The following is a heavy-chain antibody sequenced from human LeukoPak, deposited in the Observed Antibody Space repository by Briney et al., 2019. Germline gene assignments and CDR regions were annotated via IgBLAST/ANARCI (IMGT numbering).Heavy chain of an antibody. V-gene: IGHV3-23*01. J-gene: IGHJ5*02. CDR2: ISGSGGST. Sequence: GGSLRLSCAASGFTFSSYAVSWVRQAPGKGLEWVSAISGSGGSTYYADSVKGRFTVSRDNSKNTLYLQMNSLRAEDTAVYYCVGGGWYDLGWFDPWGQGTLVTVSS. CDR3: VGGGWYDLGWFDP. CDR1: GFTFSSYA. D-gene: IGHD6-19*01.